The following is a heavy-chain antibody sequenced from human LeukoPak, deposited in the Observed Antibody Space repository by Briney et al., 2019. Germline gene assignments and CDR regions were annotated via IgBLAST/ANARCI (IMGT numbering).Heavy chain of an antibody. Sequence: SETLSLTCTVSGYSISSTYYWGWIRQPPGKGLEWIGSIYHSGSTYYNPSLKSRVTISVDRSKNQFSLKLSSVTAADTAVYYCARGGENFDYWGQGTLVTVSS. D-gene: IGHD3-16*01. CDR3: ARGGENFDY. V-gene: IGHV4-38-2*02. J-gene: IGHJ4*02. CDR1: GYSISSTYY. CDR2: IYHSGST.